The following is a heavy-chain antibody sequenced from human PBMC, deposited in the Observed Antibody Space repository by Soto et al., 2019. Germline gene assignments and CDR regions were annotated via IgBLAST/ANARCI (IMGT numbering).Heavy chain of an antibody. CDR1: GFTFSTHW. CDR2: INRDGSST. D-gene: IGHD6-19*01. J-gene: IGHJ4*02. Sequence: EVQLVESGGVLVQPGGSLRLSCAASGFTFSTHWMHWVRQAPGKGLVWVSRINRDGSSTNYADSVKGRCTISRDNAENTRFFQMNSLTADDTAVYYCSRGPTGWYGFDYWGQGTLVTVSS. CDR3: SRGPTGWYGFDY. V-gene: IGHV3-74*01.